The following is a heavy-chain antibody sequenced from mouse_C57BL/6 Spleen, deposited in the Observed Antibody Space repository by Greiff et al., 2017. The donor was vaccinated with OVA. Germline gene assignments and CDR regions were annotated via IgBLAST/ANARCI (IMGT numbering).Heavy chain of an antibody. CDR1: GYTFTDYY. Sequence: EVQLQQSGPELVKPGASVKISCKASGYTFTDYYMNWVKQSHAKSLEWIGDINPNNGGTSYNQKFKGKATLTVDKSSSTAYMELRSLTSEDSAVYYCAGYGSFAYWGQGTLVTVSA. D-gene: IGHD2-2*01. V-gene: IGHV1-26*01. CDR3: AGYGSFAY. J-gene: IGHJ3*01. CDR2: INPNNGGT.